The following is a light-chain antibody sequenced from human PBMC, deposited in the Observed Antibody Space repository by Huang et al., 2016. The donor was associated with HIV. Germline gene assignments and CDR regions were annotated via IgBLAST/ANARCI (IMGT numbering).Light chain of an antibody. CDR3: QQYDNPPYT. CDR1: QDISDY. Sequence: DIQMTQSPSSLSASVGDRVTITCQASQDISDYLTWYQQKPGKAPKLLIYDASNLQTGVPSRFSGSGAGTDFTFTINTLQPEDIATYYCQQYDNPPYTFGQGTKLEIK. CDR2: DAS. V-gene: IGKV1-33*01. J-gene: IGKJ2*01.